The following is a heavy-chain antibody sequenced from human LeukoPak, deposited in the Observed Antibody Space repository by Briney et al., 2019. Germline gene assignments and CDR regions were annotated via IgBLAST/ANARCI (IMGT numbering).Heavy chain of an antibody. CDR1: GYTLTSYG. V-gene: IGHV1-18*01. D-gene: IGHD2-2*02. Sequence: ASVKVSCKASGYTLTSYGISWVRQAPGQRVEWMGWISAYNGNTNYAQKLQDRVTMTTDTSTSTAYMELRSLRSDDTAVYYCARSVPVLYNASYCSSTSCYKLGDYWGQGTLVTVSS. J-gene: IGHJ4*02. CDR3: ARSVPVLYNASYCSSTSCYKLGDY. CDR2: ISAYNGNT.